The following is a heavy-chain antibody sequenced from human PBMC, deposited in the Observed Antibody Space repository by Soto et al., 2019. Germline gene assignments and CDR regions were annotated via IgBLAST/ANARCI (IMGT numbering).Heavy chain of an antibody. Sequence: GASVKVSCKVSGYTLTELSMHWVRQAPGKGLEWMGGFDPEDGETIYAQKFQGRVTMTEDTSTDTAYMELSSLRSEDTAVYYCATPVVAATFDHISLEYWGQGTRVTVSS. CDR3: ATPVVAATFDHISLEY. CDR1: GYTLTELS. V-gene: IGHV1-24*01. CDR2: FDPEDGET. J-gene: IGHJ4*02. D-gene: IGHD2-15*01.